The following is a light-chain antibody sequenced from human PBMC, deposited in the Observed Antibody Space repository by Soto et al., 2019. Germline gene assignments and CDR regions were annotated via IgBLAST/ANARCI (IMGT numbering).Light chain of an antibody. J-gene: IGKJ2*01. Sequence: EIVLTQSPGTLSLSPGEGATLSCRASQSITTNSLAWYQQKPGQAPRLLIYGASNRATGVPDRVSASGSGTEFTLSFSRLEPEDFAMYYCQQYVTSPYTFGQGTKLAIK. CDR3: QQYVTSPYT. CDR2: GAS. CDR1: QSITTNS. V-gene: IGKV3-20*01.